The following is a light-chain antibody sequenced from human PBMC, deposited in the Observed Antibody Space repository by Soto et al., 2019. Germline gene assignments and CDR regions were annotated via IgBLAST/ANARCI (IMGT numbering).Light chain of an antibody. V-gene: IGKV3-15*01. CDR2: DAS. CDR3: QQYDDWLRLT. J-gene: IGKJ4*01. Sequence: EIVLTQSPGTLSLSPGERATLSCRASQSVNSDLAWYQQTPGQAPRPLIYDASTRAAGVPARFSGSGSGTEFTLTISSLQSEDFAVYFCQQYDDWLRLTFGGGTKVDIK. CDR1: QSVNSD.